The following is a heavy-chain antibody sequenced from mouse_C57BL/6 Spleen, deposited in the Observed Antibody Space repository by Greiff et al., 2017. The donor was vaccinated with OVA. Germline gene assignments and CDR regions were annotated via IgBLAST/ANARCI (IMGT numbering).Heavy chain of an antibody. V-gene: IGHV1-69*01. CDR3: ARGAYSNYVKYFDY. CDR2: IDPSDSYT. CDR1: GYTFTSYW. Sequence: VQLQQPGAELVMPGASVKLSCKASGYTFTSYWMHWVKQRPGQGLEWIGEIDPSDSYTNYNQKFKGKSTLTVDKSSSTAYMQLSSLTSEDSAVYYCARGAYSNYVKYFDYWGQGTTLTVSS. D-gene: IGHD2-5*01. J-gene: IGHJ2*01.